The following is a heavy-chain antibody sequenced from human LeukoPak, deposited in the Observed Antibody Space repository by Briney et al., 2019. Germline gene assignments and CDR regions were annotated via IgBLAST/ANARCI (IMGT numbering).Heavy chain of an antibody. V-gene: IGHV1-46*01. Sequence: ASVKVSCKASGYTFTSYYMHWVRQAPGQGLEWMGIINPSGGSTSYAQKFQGRVTMTRDTSISTAYMELSRLRFDDTAVYYCARPSDFWSGYYRWGNWFDPWGQGTLVTVSS. D-gene: IGHD3-3*01. J-gene: IGHJ5*02. CDR3: ARPSDFWSGYYRWGNWFDP. CDR2: INPSGGST. CDR1: GYTFTSYY.